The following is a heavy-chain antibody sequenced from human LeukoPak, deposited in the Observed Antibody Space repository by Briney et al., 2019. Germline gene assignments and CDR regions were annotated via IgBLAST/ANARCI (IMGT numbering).Heavy chain of an antibody. CDR3: VGGGLSRGDY. Sequence: PGGSLRLSCAASGFTFSSHWMTWVRQAPGKGLEWVANMKGDGTEEYYVDSVKGRFTISRDNAKNSLYLQLNSLRTEDTAVYYCVGGGLSRGDYWGQGTLVTVSS. CDR2: MKGDGTEE. CDR1: GFTFSSHW. V-gene: IGHV3-7*01. D-gene: IGHD3-16*01. J-gene: IGHJ4*02.